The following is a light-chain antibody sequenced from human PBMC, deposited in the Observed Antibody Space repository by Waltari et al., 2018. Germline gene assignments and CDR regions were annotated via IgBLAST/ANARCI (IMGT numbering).Light chain of an antibody. CDR1: PGCRGS. J-gene: IGKJ1*01. CDR3: QHYVRLPAT. Sequence: SGWASPGCRGSVAGYQRKAGRAPRLLIYGASSRATGIPDRCSGSGSGTDFSLTISRLEPEDFAVYYCQHYVRLPATFGQGTKVEI. CDR2: GAS. V-gene: IGKV3-20*01.